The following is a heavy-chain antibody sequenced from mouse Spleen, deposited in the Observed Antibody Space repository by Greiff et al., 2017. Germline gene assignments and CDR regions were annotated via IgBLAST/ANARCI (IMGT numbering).Heavy chain of an antibody. CDR2: INPSSGYT. CDR1: GYTFTSYT. D-gene: IGHD1-1*01. J-gene: IGHJ1*01. V-gene: IGHV1-4*01. Sequence: QVHVKQSGAELARPGASVKMSCKASGYTFTSYTMHWVKQRPGQGLEWIGYINPSSGYTKYNQKFKDKATLTADKSSSTAYMQLSSLTSEDSAVYYCARSDYGSRSYWYFDVWGAGTTVTVSS. CDR3: ARSDYGSRSYWYFDV.